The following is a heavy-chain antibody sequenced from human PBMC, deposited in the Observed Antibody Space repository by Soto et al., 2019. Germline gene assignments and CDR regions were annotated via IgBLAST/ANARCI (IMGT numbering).Heavy chain of an antibody. Sequence: QLQLQESGPGLVKPSETLSLACTVSGGSISSRTYYWGWIRQPPGKGLEWIGSYSYTGSTYYSPTLKSRVTISVDTSKNHFSLTLSSVTAADTAVYYCARLSEHTFWGNWGQGTLVTVSS. V-gene: IGHV4-39*02. CDR3: ARLSEHTFWGN. J-gene: IGHJ4*02. D-gene: IGHD3-16*01. CDR2: YSYTGST. CDR1: GGSISSRTYY.